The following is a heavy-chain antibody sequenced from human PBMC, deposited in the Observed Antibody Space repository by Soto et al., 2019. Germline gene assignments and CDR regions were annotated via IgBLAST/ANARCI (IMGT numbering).Heavy chain of an antibody. CDR3: ARVGSCLSSSCLYYGMDV. CDR2: VIPIFGTP. Sequence: VQLVQSGAEVRKPGSSVKVSCKASGGDFKNFIIAWVRQAPGHGLAWMGGVIPIFGTPNFVQKFQDRVTINADQATSTPYMELRSLRSEDTAVYYCARVGSCLSSSCLYYGMDVWGQGTTVLVSS. V-gene: IGHV1-69*01. D-gene: IGHD2-2*01. CDR1: GGDFKNFI. J-gene: IGHJ6*02.